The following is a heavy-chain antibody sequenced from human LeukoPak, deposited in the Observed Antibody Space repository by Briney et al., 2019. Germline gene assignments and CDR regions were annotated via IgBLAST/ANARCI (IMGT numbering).Heavy chain of an antibody. CDR2: IYPGDSDT. CDR1: GYSFTSYW. Sequence: GESLKISCKGSGYSFTSYWIGWVHQMPGKGLEWMGIIYPGDSDTRYSPSFQGQVTISADKSISTAYLQWSSLKASDTAMYYCARHRPSGYGVGYYGMDVWGQGTTVTVSS. J-gene: IGHJ6*02. V-gene: IGHV5-51*07. D-gene: IGHD5-12*01. CDR3: ARHRPSGYGVGYYGMDV.